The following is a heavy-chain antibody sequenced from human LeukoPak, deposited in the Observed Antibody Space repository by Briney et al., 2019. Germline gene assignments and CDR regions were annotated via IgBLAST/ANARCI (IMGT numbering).Heavy chain of an antibody. CDR2: IYYSGST. CDR1: GGSISSHY. CDR3: ARDLSLDTWFDP. V-gene: IGHV4-59*11. J-gene: IGHJ5*02. Sequence: SETLSLTCTVSGGSISSHYWSWIRQPPGKGLEWIGYIYYSGSTNYNPSLKSRVTISVDTSENQFSLKLSSVTAADTAVYYCARDLSLDTWFDPWGQGTLVTVSS.